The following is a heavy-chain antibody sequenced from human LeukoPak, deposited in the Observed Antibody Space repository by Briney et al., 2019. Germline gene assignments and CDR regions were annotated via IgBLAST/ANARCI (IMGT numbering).Heavy chain of an antibody. J-gene: IGHJ5*02. Sequence: KPSETLSLTCTVPGGSISSYYWSWIRQPAGKGLEWIGRIYTSGSTNYNPSLKSRVTMSVDTSKNQFSLKLSSVTAADTAVYYCARDLGTGTTGNNWFDPWGQGTLVTVSS. D-gene: IGHD1-1*01. V-gene: IGHV4-4*07. CDR2: IYTSGST. CDR3: ARDLGTGTTGNNWFDP. CDR1: GGSISSYY.